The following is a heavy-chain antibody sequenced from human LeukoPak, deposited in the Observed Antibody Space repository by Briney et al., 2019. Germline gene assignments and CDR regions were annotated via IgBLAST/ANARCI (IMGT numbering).Heavy chain of an antibody. D-gene: IGHD1-26*01. V-gene: IGHV4-39*01. CDR3: ARHREWENWFDP. J-gene: IGHJ5*02. CDR2: IYYSGST. Sequence: PSETLSLTCTVSGGSISSSSHYWGWIRQPPGKGLEWIGSIYYSGSTYYNPSLKSRVTISVDTSKNQFSLKLSSVTAADTAVYYCARHREWENWFDPWGQGTLVTVSS. CDR1: GGSISSSSHY.